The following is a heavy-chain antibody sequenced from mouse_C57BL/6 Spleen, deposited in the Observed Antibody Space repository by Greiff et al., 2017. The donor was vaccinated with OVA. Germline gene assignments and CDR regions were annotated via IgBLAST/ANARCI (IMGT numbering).Heavy chain of an antibody. CDR2: INPSTGGT. D-gene: IGHD2-3*01. Sequence: VQLQQSGPELVKPGASVKISCKASGYSFTGYYMNWVKQSPEKSLEWIGEINPSTGGTTYNQKFKAKATLTVDKSSSTAYMQLKSLTSEDSAVYYCARSGDGYTYFDYWGQGTTLTVSS. V-gene: IGHV1-42*01. CDR1: GYSFTGYY. J-gene: IGHJ2*01. CDR3: ARSGDGYTYFDY.